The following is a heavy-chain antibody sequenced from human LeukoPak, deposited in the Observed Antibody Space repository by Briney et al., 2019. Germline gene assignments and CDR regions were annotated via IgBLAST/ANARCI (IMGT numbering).Heavy chain of an antibody. J-gene: IGHJ4*02. CDR3: AKSITAAGTVY. D-gene: IGHD6-13*01. V-gene: IGHV3-23*01. CDR2: ISGSGGST. Sequence: GGSLRLPCAASGFTFSSYAMSWVRQAPGKGLEWVSVISGSGGSTYCADSVKGRFTISRDNSENTLYLQMNSLRAEDTAVYYCAKSITAAGTVYWGQGTLVTVSS. CDR1: GFTFSSYA.